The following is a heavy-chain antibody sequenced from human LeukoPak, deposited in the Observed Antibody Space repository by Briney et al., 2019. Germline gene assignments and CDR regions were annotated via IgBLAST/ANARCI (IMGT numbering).Heavy chain of an antibody. Sequence: GASVKVSCKASGYTFTGYYMHWVRQAPGQGLEWMGWINPNSGGTNYAQKFQGRVTMTRGTSISTAYMELSRLRSDDTAVYYCAREGHIGCSSTSCYVDYWGQGTLVTVSS. D-gene: IGHD2-2*01. CDR3: AREGHIGCSSTSCYVDY. CDR1: GYTFTGYY. J-gene: IGHJ4*02. V-gene: IGHV1-2*02. CDR2: INPNSGGT.